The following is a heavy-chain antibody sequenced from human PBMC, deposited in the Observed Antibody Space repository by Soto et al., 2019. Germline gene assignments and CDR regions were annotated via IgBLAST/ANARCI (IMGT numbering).Heavy chain of an antibody. Sequence: QVQLVQSGAEVKKPGSSVKVSCQASGGTFSSYALSWVRQAPGQGLEWMGGIIPSFGTANYAQKLQGRVTITADESTSTVYMELSSMRSEDTAVYYCARNHGSLVPAATGGYFYYGLDVWGQGTTVIVSS. V-gene: IGHV1-69*01. J-gene: IGHJ6*02. CDR2: IIPSFGTA. CDR3: ARNHGSLVPAATGGYFYYGLDV. D-gene: IGHD2-2*01. CDR1: GGTFSSYA.